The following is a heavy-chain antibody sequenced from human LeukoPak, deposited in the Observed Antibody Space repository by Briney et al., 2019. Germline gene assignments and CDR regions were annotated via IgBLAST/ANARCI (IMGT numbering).Heavy chain of an antibody. CDR3: GRGGNGIDI. J-gene: IGHJ3*02. V-gene: IGHV3-74*01. Sequence: GGSLRLSCAASGFTFSHYLMHWVRQAPGKGLVWVSRINSDESNTNSYADSVKGRFIISRDNAKNTLYLQMNSLRAEDTAVYFCGRGGNGIDIWGQGTAVIVSS. CDR1: GFTFSHYL. D-gene: IGHD2-8*01. CDR2: INSDESNT.